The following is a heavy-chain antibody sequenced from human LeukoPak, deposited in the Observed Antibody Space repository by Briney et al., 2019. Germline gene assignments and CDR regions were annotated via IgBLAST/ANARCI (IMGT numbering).Heavy chain of an antibody. V-gene: IGHV4-30-4*07. J-gene: IGHJ3*02. CDR3: ARGPYSYDSSGAFDI. Sequence: PSQTLFLTCAVSGGSVGSDTYSWSWIRQPPVKGLEWIGYIYYSGRTYYNPSLKSRVTISVDTSKNQFSLKLTSVTAADTAVYFCARGPYSYDSSGAFDIWGQGTMVTVSS. D-gene: IGHD3-22*01. CDR2: IYYSGRT. CDR1: GGSVGSDTYS.